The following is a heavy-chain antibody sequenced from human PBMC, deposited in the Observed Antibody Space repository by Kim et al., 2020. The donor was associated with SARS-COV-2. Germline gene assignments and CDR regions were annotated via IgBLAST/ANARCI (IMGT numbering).Heavy chain of an antibody. V-gene: IGHV3-23*01. CDR3: AKDYTPPIRITMIVEAFDI. CDR2: ISGSGGST. D-gene: IGHD3-22*01. Sequence: GGSLRLSCAASGFTFSSYAMSWVRQAPGKGLEWVSAISGSGGSTYYADSVKGRFTISRDNSKNTLYLQMNSLRAEDTAVYYCAKDYTPPIRITMIVEAFDIWGQGTMVTVSS. J-gene: IGHJ3*02. CDR1: GFTFSSYA.